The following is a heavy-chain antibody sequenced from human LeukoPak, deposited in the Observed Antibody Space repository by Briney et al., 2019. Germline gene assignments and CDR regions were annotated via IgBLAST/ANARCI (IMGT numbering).Heavy chain of an antibody. CDR3: ARVGDVGAVDY. J-gene: IGHJ4*02. CDR1: GFTVSSKY. V-gene: IGHV3-53*01. D-gene: IGHD1-26*01. CDR2: IYSGGST. Sequence: GGSLRHSCAASGFTVSSKYMNWVRQAPGKGLEWVSVIYSGGSTFYADSVKGRFTISRDNSKNTVYFQMTSLRAEDTAVYYCARVGDVGAVDYWGQGTLVTVSS.